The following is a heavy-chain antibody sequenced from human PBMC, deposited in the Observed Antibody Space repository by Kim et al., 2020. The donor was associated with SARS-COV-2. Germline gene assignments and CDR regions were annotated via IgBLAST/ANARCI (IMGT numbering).Heavy chain of an antibody. Sequence: SETLSLTCTVSGGSVSSGSYYWSWIRQPPGKGLEWIGYIYYSGSTNYNPSLKSRVTISVDTSKNQFSLKLSSVTAADTAVYYCARGPDYGDYFYYYYGMDVLGQGTTVTVSS. D-gene: IGHD4-17*01. CDR1: GGSVSSGSYY. V-gene: IGHV4-61*01. CDR3: ARGPDYGDYFYYYYGMDV. J-gene: IGHJ6*02. CDR2: IYYSGST.